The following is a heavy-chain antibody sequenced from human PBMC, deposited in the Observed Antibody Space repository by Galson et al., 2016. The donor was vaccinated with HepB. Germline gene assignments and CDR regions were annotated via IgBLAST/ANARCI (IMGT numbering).Heavy chain of an antibody. CDR3: AREHPGIAAAILDS. Sequence: SLRLSCAASGFSFSTYAMHWVRQAPGKRLEWVAVTSSDERVKFYADSVRGRFTISRDNSKNTLYLQLNSLRAEDTAVYYCAREHPGIAAAILDSWGQGTLVTVSS. J-gene: IGHJ4*02. CDR1: GFSFSTYA. V-gene: IGHV3-30*04. D-gene: IGHD6-25*01. CDR2: TSSDERVK.